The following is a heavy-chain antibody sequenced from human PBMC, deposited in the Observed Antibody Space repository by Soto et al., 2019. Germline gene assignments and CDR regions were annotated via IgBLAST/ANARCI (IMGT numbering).Heavy chain of an antibody. V-gene: IGHV3-23*01. CDR3: AKAAGLAVAGNPYYYYGMDV. J-gene: IGHJ6*02. CDR1: GFTFSSYA. D-gene: IGHD6-19*01. CDR2: ISGSGGST. Sequence: PGGSLRLSCAASGFTFSSYAMSWVRQAPGKGLEWVSAISGSGGSTYYADSVKGRFTISRDNSKNTLYLQMNSLRAEDTAVYYCAKAAGLAVAGNPYYYYGMDVWGQGTTVTVSS.